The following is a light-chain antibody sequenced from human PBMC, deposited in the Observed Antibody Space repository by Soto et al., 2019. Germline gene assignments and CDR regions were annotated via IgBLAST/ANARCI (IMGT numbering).Light chain of an antibody. CDR3: QQRSNWSGFT. Sequence: EIVLTQSPATLSLSPGERATLSCRASQSVSSYLAWYQQKPGQAPRLLIYDASNRATGIPARFSGSGSGTDFTHTISSLEPEDFAVYYCQQRSNWSGFTFGPGTKVDIK. CDR2: DAS. CDR1: QSVSSY. J-gene: IGKJ3*01. V-gene: IGKV3-11*01.